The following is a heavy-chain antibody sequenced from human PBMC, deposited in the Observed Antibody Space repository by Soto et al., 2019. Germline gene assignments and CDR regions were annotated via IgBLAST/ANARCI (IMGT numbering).Heavy chain of an antibody. J-gene: IGHJ6*02. Sequence: SETLSLTCTVSGGSISSGGYYWSWIRQHPGKGLEWIGYIYYSGSTYYNPSLKSRVTISVDTSKNQFSLKLSSVTAADTAVYYCARGSPYFDGMDVWGQGTTVTVSS. D-gene: IGHD3-9*01. CDR2: IYYSGST. CDR1: GGSISSGGYY. V-gene: IGHV4-31*03. CDR3: ARGSPYFDGMDV.